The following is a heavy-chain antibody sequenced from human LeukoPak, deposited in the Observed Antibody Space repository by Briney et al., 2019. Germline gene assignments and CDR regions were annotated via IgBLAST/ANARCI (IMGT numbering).Heavy chain of an antibody. CDR3: ARVVTMIRGVIIRWFDP. Sequence: ASVKVSCKASGYTFTSYGISWVRQAPGQGLEWMGWISAYNGNTNYAQKLQGRVTMTTDTSTSTAYMELRSLRSDDTAVYYCARVVTMIRGVIIRWFDPWGQGTLVTVSS. CDR1: GYTFTSYG. D-gene: IGHD3-10*01. V-gene: IGHV1-18*01. J-gene: IGHJ5*02. CDR2: ISAYNGNT.